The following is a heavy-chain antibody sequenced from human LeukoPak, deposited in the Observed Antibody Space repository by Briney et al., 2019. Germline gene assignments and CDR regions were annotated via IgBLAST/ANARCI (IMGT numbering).Heavy chain of an antibody. J-gene: IGHJ3*01. Sequence: SQTLSLTCAVSGDSVSRKSAGWNWIRQSPSRGLEWLGRIYYRSTWYSDFLTSRITISPDTYKNQFSLHLDSVTPEDTAVYYCARGGLVRGSIDSLIAFDFWGQGTVVTVSS. CDR2: IYYRSTWYS. CDR1: GDSVSRKSAG. D-gene: IGHD3-10*01. V-gene: IGHV6-1*01. CDR3: ARGGLVRGSIDSLIAFDF.